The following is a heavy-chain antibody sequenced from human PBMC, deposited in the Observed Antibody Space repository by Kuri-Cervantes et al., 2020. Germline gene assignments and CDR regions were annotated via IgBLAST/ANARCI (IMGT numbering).Heavy chain of an antibody. Sequence: SCAVSGGSISSSNWWSWVRQPPGKGLEWIGEIYHSGSTNYNPSLKSRVTISVDTSKNQFSLKLSSVTAAVTAVYYCARVGGEGTLLSWFDPWGQGTLVTVSS. D-gene: IGHD3-16*01. V-gene: IGHV4-4*02. CDR3: ARVGGEGTLLSWFDP. CDR2: IYHSGST. CDR1: GGSISSSNW. J-gene: IGHJ5*02.